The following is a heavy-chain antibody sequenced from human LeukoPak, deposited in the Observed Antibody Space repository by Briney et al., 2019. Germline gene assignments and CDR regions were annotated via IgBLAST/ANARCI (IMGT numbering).Heavy chain of an antibody. CDR3: ARNIAYDFWSGYYGMDV. V-gene: IGHV4-34*01. CDR2: INHSGST. D-gene: IGHD3-3*01. Sequence: PSETLSLTCAVSGGSFSGYYWSWIRQPPGKGLEWIGEINHSGSTNYNPSLKSRVTISVDTSKNQFSLKLSSVTAADTAVYYCARNIAYDFWSGYYGMDVWGQGTTVTVSS. CDR1: GGSFSGYY. J-gene: IGHJ6*02.